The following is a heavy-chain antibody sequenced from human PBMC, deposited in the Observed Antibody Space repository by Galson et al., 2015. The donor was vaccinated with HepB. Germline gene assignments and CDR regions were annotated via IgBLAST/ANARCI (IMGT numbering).Heavy chain of an antibody. Sequence: SLRLSCAASGFTFSTYSLNWVRQAPGKGLEWVSAVSSSSIYKYYADSVKGRFTISRDNAKSSLYVQMNNLRVEDTAVYYCARGRGDNGGYSAFDYWGKGALVTVSS. CDR3: ARGRGDNGGYSAFDY. D-gene: IGHD3-22*01. J-gene: IGHJ4*02. V-gene: IGHV3-21*06. CDR2: VSSSSIYK. CDR1: GFTFSTYS.